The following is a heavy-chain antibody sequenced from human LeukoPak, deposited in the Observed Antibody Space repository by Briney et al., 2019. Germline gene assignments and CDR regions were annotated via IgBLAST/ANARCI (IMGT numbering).Heavy chain of an antibody. D-gene: IGHD3-22*01. CDR2: ISGSGGST. CDR3: AKVEDYYDSSGYYPQYFQH. CDR1: GFTFSSYA. V-gene: IGHV3-23*01. J-gene: IGHJ1*01. Sequence: GGSLRLSCAATGFTFSSYAMSWVRQAPGKGLEWVSAISGSGGSTYYADSVKGRFTISRDNSKNTLYLQMNSLRAEDTAVYYCAKVEDYYDSSGYYPQYFQHWGQGTLVTVSS.